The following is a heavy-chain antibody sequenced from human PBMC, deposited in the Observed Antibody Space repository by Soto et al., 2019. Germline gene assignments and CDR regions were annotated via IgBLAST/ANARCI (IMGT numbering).Heavy chain of an antibody. Sequence: SETLSLTCTVSGGSISSYYWSWIRQPPGKGLEWIGYIYYSVSTNYNPSLKSRVTISVDTSKNQFSLKLSSVTAADTAAYYCAREAGVDTAMGSLGYWGQGTLVTVSS. CDR1: GGSISSYY. CDR2: IYYSVST. CDR3: AREAGVDTAMGSLGY. V-gene: IGHV4-59*12. D-gene: IGHD5-18*01. J-gene: IGHJ4*02.